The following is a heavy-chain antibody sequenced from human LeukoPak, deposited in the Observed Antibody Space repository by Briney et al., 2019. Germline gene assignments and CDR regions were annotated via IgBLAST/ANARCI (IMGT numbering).Heavy chain of an antibody. Sequence: PGGSLRLSCVASGFTFRSYDVHWVRQAPGKGLEWVAVVLYHGSSEYYADSVKGRFTISRDKAKNTLYLQINSLRAEDTAVYYCAREWLRSLDYWGQGTPVTVSS. D-gene: IGHD5-12*01. V-gene: IGHV3-33*01. CDR2: VLYHGSSE. CDR1: GFTFRSYD. J-gene: IGHJ4*02. CDR3: AREWLRSLDY.